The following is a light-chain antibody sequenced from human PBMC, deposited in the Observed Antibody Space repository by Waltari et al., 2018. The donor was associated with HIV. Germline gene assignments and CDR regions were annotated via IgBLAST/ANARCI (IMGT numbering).Light chain of an antibody. V-gene: IGKV1-39*01. Sequence: DIQMTQSPSSLSASVGDRVTITCRASQSISSYLNWYQQKPGKAPKLLIYAASSLQSGFPSRFSGSGSGTDFTLTISSLQPEDFATYYCQQSYSTFGPGTKVDIK. CDR3: QQSYST. J-gene: IGKJ3*01. CDR1: QSISSY. CDR2: AAS.